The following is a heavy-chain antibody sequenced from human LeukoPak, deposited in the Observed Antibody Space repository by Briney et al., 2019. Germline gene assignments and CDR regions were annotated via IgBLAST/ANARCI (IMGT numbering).Heavy chain of an antibody. V-gene: IGHV3-7*01. D-gene: IGHD6-25*01. CDR2: IKKDGSEK. J-gene: IGHJ6*02. CDR3: ARVSGVYYYNYGMDV. Sequence: GGSLRLSCAASGFTFSSHWMSWVRQAPGKGLEWVANIKKDGSEKDYVDSVKGRFTISRDNAKNSLYLEINSLRAEDTAVYYCARVSGVYYYNYGMDVWGQGTTVTVSS. CDR1: GFTFSSHW.